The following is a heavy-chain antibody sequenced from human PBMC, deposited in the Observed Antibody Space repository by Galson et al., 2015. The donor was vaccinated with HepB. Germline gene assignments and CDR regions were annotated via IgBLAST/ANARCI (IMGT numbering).Heavy chain of an antibody. V-gene: IGHV4-31*03. D-gene: IGHD2-2*01. CDR2: IYYSGST. CDR1: GGSISSGGYY. J-gene: IGHJ6*03. CDR3: ARLVVVPAAMGYYYYMDV. Sequence: TLSLPCTVSGGSISSGGYYWSWIRQHPGKGLEWIGYIYYSGSTYYNPSLKSRVTISLDTSKNQFSLKLSSVTAANTAVYYCARLVVVPAAMGYYYYMDVWGKGTTVTVSS.